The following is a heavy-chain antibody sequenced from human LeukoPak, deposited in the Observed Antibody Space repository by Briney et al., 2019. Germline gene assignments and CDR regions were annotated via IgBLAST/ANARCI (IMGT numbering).Heavy chain of an antibody. CDR3: ARVARDGYLAYYFDY. J-gene: IGHJ4*02. V-gene: IGHV4-59*01. CDR2: IHSTGST. D-gene: IGHD5-24*01. CDR1: GCSISTYY. Sequence: SETLSLTCAVSGCSISTYYWSWIRQPPGKGPEWIAYIHSTGSTNYNPSLKSRVTISADTSKNQFSLTLRLVTAADTAVYYCARVARDGYLAYYFDYWGQGILVTVSS.